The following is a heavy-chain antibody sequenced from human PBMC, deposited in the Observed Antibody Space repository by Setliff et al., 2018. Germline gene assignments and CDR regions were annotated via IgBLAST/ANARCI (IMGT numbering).Heavy chain of an antibody. J-gene: IGHJ4*02. CDR2: MSPDSDRK. Sequence: ASVKVSCKASGYIFTNHDINWVRQAPGQGLEWMGWMSPDSDRKASAQKFQCRVTMTRNNSISTFYMELSSLRSDDTAVYYCARGVGAVGDYWGQGTLVTVSS. CDR3: ARGVGAVGDY. CDR1: GYIFTNHD. V-gene: IGHV1-8*01. D-gene: IGHD1-26*01.